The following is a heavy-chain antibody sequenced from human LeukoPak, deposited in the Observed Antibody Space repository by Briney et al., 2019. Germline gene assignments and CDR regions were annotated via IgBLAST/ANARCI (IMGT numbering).Heavy chain of an antibody. Sequence: PGGSLRLSCAASGFTFSDYYMSWIRQAPGKGLEWVSYISSSGTTIYYADSVKGRFTISRDNAKNSLYLQMNSLRAEDTAVYYCARRRDSGSLQHFDYWGQGTLVTVSS. CDR3: ARRRDSGSLQHFDY. V-gene: IGHV3-11*01. D-gene: IGHD1-26*01. CDR2: ISSSGTTI. CDR1: GFTFSDYY. J-gene: IGHJ4*02.